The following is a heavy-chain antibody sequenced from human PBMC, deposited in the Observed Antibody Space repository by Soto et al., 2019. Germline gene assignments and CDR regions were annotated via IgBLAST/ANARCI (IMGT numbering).Heavy chain of an antibody. CDR2: ISKSGTTT. Sequence: EVQLVESGGDLVQPGGSLRLSCVASGFTFSSYGMNWVRQGPGKGLEWLSSISKSGTTTYYSDSVKGRFTVSRDNAKNSLYLQMNSLRDEDMAVYYCARDGYCVSSSCSVWPDVWGQGTTVTFSS. V-gene: IGHV3-48*02. CDR3: ARDGYCVSSSCSVWPDV. J-gene: IGHJ6*02. D-gene: IGHD2-2*03. CDR1: GFTFSSYG.